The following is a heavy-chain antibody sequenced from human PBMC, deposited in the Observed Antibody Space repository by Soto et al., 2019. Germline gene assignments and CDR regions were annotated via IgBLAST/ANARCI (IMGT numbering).Heavy chain of an antibody. CDR1: GGTFSSYA. CDR2: IIPIFGTA. J-gene: IGHJ5*02. V-gene: IGHV1-69*01. Sequence: QVQLVQSGAEVKKPGSSVKVSCKASGGTFSSYAISWVRQAPGQGLEWMGGIIPIFGTANYAQKFQGRVTITADEATSTAYMELSSLRSEDTAVYYWARGGAAAAGTRNWFDPWGQGTLVTVSS. CDR3: ARGGAAAAGTRNWFDP. D-gene: IGHD6-13*01.